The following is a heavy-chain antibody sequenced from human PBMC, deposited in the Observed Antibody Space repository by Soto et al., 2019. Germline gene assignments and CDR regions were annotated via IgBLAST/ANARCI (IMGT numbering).Heavy chain of an antibody. Sequence: GGSLRLSCAASGFTFSSYGMHWVRQAPGKGLEWVAIIWYDGSNKYYIDSVKGRFTISRDNSKNTLYLQMNSLRAEDTAVYYCAREGYCSGGSCPYYYYMDVWGKGTTVTVSS. CDR3: AREGYCSGGSCPYYYYMDV. D-gene: IGHD2-15*01. CDR1: GFTFSSYG. V-gene: IGHV3-33*01. CDR2: IWYDGSNK. J-gene: IGHJ6*03.